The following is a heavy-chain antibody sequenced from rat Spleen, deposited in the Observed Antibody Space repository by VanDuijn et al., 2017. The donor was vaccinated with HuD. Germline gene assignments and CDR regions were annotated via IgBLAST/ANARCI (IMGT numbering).Heavy chain of an antibody. V-gene: IGHV5-20*01. Sequence: EVQLVESGGGLVQPGRSLKLSCAASGFTFSDYYMAWVRQAPTKGLEWVSSINMDGGGTYYPDSVKGRFTVSRDNAKSTLYLQMDSLRSEDTATYYCTRENWVPDYWGQGVKVTVSS. CDR3: TRENWVPDY. CDR2: INMDGGGT. J-gene: IGHJ2*01. D-gene: IGHD5-1*01. CDR1: GFTFSDYY.